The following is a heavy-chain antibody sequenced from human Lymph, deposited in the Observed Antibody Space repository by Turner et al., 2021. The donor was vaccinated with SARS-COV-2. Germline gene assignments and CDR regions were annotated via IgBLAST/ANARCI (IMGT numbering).Heavy chain of an antibody. Sequence: EVQLVESGGGLVQPGGSMRLSCAASGLTVSSNYMSWVRQAPGKGLEWVSVIYSGCTTYYADSVKGRFTISRHNSKNTLYLQMNSLRAEDTAVYYCARDLDTAGGMDVWGQGTTVTVSS. V-gene: IGHV3-53*04. CDR3: ARDLDTAGGMDV. CDR1: GLTVSSNY. CDR2: IYSGCTT. J-gene: IGHJ6*02. D-gene: IGHD5-18*01.